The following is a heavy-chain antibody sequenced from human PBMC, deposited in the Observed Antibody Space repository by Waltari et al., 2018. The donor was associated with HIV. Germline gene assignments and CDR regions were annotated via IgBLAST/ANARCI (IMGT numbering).Heavy chain of an antibody. J-gene: IGHJ3*02. CDR3: ARRKGDYRTAFDI. Sequence: EEKLVQSGAEVKEPGESLKISCKSLGNNFAGSWVSWVRQMPGKGLEWMGVIYPGDSDAVYSPSFQGRVIMSTDSSISTVYLQWSSLRASDTAMYYCARRKGDYRTAFDIWGQGTMVTASS. CDR1: GNNFAGSW. CDR2: IYPGDSDA. V-gene: IGHV5-51*01. D-gene: IGHD4-17*01.